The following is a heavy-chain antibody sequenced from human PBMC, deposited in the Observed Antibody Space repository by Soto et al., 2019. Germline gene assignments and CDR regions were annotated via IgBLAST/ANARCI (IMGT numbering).Heavy chain of an antibody. CDR2: ISSSSSTI. CDR1: GFTFSGYS. V-gene: IGHV3-48*02. Sequence: GGSLRLSCAASGFTFSGYSMNWVRQAPGKGLEWVSYISSSSSTIYYADSVKGRFTISRDNGENSLHLQMNSLRDEDTAVYYCARVRIVAASKLYGMDVWGQGTTVTVSS. D-gene: IGHD6-13*01. CDR3: ARVRIVAASKLYGMDV. J-gene: IGHJ6*02.